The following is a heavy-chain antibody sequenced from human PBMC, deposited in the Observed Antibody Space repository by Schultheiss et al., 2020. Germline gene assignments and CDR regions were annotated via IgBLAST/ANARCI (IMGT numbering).Heavy chain of an antibody. Sequence: LSLTCAVSGGSISSSNWWSWVRQSPGKGLEWIGYIYSSGTTNYNPSLKSRVTMSVDTSKNQFSLKLSSVTAADTAVYYCARVDDYGFIDYWGQGTLVTVSS. CDR3: ARVDDYGFIDY. D-gene: IGHD4-17*01. CDR1: GGSISSSNW. V-gene: IGHV4-4*02. CDR2: IYSSGTT. J-gene: IGHJ4*02.